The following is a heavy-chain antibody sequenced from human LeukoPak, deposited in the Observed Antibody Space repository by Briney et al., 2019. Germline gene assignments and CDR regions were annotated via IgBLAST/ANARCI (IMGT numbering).Heavy chain of an antibody. V-gene: IGHV1-18*01. CDR1: GYNFAGSG. D-gene: IGHD3-10*01. CDR3: AREGAYYGSGSYPNYYYGMDV. CDR2: ISAYNSDT. J-gene: IGHJ6*02. Sequence: GASVKVSCKASGYNFAGSGISWVRQAPGQGLEWMGWISAYNSDTNYAQEFHGRVTMTTDTPTSTAYMELRSLRSDDTAVYYCAREGAYYGSGSYPNYYYGMDVWGQGTTVTVSS.